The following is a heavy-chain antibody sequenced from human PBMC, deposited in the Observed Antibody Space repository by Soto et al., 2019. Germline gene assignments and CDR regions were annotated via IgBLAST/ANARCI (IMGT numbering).Heavy chain of an antibody. D-gene: IGHD3-10*01. J-gene: IGHJ6*02. Sequence: KTSETLSLTCTVSGGSISSSSYYWGWIRQPPGKGLEWIGSIYYSGSTYYNPSLKSRVTISVDTSKNQFSLKLSSVPAADTAVYYCASGLRHWGDYYGSGSYSHYYYYGMDVWGQGTTVTVSS. CDR1: GGSISSSSYY. CDR3: ASGLRHWGDYYGSGSYSHYYYYGMDV. CDR2: IYYSGST. V-gene: IGHV4-39*01.